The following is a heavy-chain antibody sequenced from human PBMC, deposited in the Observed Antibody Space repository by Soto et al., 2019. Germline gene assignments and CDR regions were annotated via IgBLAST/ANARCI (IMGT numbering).Heavy chain of an antibody. Sequence: ASVKVSCKASGGTFSSYAISWVRQAPGQGLGWMGGIIPIFGTANYAQKFQDRVTITADESTSTAYMELSSLRSEDTAVYYCARVQNGDYVAWFDPWGQGTLVTVSS. V-gene: IGHV1-69*13. CDR1: GGTFSSYA. D-gene: IGHD4-17*01. J-gene: IGHJ5*02. CDR3: ARVQNGDYVAWFDP. CDR2: IIPIFGTA.